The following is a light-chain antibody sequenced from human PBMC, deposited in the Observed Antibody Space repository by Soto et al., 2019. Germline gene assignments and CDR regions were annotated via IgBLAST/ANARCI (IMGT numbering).Light chain of an antibody. CDR3: QQSYSTRWK. Sequence: EIVMTQSPATLSVSPGERATLSCRASQSVSSNLAWYQQKPGQAPRLLIYGASTRATGIPARFSGSGSGTDFTLTISSLQPEDFATYYCQQSYSTRWKFGQGTKVDIK. CDR1: QSVSSN. V-gene: IGKV3-15*01. CDR2: GAS. J-gene: IGKJ1*01.